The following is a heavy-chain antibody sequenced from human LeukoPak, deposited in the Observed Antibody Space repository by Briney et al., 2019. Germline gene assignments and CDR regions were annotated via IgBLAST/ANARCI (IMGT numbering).Heavy chain of an antibody. CDR3: ARVTTNWYFDL. V-gene: IGHV4-4*02. D-gene: IGHD4-17*01. Sequence: SETLSLTCAVAGDSISRSNWWSWVRQSPGKGLEWIGEIYHSGSTNYNPSLKSRVTISIDTSKNQFSLNLRSVTAEDTAVFYCARVTTNWYFDLWGRGTPVTVSS. CDR2: IYHSGST. J-gene: IGHJ2*01. CDR1: GDSISRSNW.